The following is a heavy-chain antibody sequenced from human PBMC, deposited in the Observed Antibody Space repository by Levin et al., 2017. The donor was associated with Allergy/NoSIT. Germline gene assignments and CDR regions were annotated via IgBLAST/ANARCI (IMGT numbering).Heavy chain of an antibody. CDR2: ISWNSDSI. Sequence: SLKISCAASGFTFDDYAMHWVRQAPGKGLEWVSLISWNSDSIGYADSVKGRFTISRDNAKNSLYLQMSSLRAEDTASYYCVKAVSYGYFALWGRGTLVTVSS. CDR3: VKAVSYGYFAL. V-gene: IGHV3-9*01. J-gene: IGHJ2*01. CDR1: GFTFDDYA.